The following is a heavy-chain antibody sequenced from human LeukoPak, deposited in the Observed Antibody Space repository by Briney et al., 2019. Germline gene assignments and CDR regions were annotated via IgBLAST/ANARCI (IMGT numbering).Heavy chain of an antibody. CDR2: IYYTGST. V-gene: IGHV4-59*01. CDR3: ARGLLTGGYDN. D-gene: IGHD5-18*01. Sequence: SETLSLTCTVSGGSISPYYWSWIRQPPGKGLEWFGYIYYTGSTDYNPSLKSPVTISVDTSKNQLSLELRSVTAADTDVYYCARGLLTGGYDNWGQGTLVTVSP. J-gene: IGHJ4*02. CDR1: GGSISPYY.